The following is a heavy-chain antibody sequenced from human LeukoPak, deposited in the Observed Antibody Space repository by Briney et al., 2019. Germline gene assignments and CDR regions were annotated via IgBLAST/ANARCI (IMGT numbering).Heavy chain of an antibody. CDR2: INGDGKST. Sequence: GGSLRLSCAASGLTLSNYWMHWVRQAPGKGLVWVSRINGDGKSTNYADSVKGRFTISRDIPKNTVYLQMNSLRAEDTALYYCTKQRVPYYGMDVWGQGTTVTVSS. V-gene: IGHV3-74*01. CDR1: GLTLSNYW. J-gene: IGHJ6*02. D-gene: IGHD1/OR15-1a*01. CDR3: TKQRVPYYGMDV.